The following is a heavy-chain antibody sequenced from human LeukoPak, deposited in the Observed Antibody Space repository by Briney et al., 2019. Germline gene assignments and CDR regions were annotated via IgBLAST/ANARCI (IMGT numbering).Heavy chain of an antibody. V-gene: IGHV1-69*05. CDR2: IIPIFGTA. CDR3: ARNTYYYDSSGYYLDY. D-gene: IGHD3-22*01. Sequence: SVKVSCKASGGTFSSYAISWVRQAPGQGLEWMGGIIPIFGTANYAQKFQGRVTITTDESTSTAYMELSSLRSEDTAVYYRARNTYYYDSSGYYLDYWGQGTLVTVSS. CDR1: GGTFSSYA. J-gene: IGHJ4*02.